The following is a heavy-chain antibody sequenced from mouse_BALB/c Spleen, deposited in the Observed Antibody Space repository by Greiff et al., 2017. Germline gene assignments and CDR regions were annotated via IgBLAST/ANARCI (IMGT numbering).Heavy chain of an antibody. CDR3: AYYDDDYARDY. J-gene: IGHJ4*01. CDR2: INPSNGRT. D-gene: IGHD2-4*01. V-gene: IGHV1S81*02. Sequence: VQLQPPGAELVKPGASVKLSCQASGYPFTSYWMHWVKQRPGQGLEWIGEINPSNGRTNYNEKFKSKATLPVDKSSSTAYMQLSSLTSEDSAVYYGAYYDDDYARDYWGQGTSVTVSS. CDR1: GYPFTSYW.